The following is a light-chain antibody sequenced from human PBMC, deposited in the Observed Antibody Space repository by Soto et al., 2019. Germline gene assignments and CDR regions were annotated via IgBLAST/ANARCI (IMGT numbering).Light chain of an antibody. CDR2: DAS. CDR3: QQDGRTPLT. CDR1: QSVSRNY. V-gene: IGKV3-20*01. Sequence: EIVLTQSPGTLSLSPGERASLSCRASQSVSRNYVAWYHYKPGQAPRLLIYDASTRATGIPDRFRGSGSGADFTLTISRLEPEDFAVYFCQQDGRTPLTFGGGPKVEI. J-gene: IGKJ4*01.